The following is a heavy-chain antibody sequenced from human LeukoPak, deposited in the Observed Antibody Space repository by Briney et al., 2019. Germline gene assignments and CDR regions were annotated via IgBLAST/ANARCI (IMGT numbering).Heavy chain of an antibody. Sequence: GGSLRLSCAASGFTFSSYAMSWVRQAPGKGLGWVSAIIGSGGSTYYADSVKGRFTISRDNSKNTLYLQMNSLRAEDTAVYYCASDQGGVCSSTSCHAGFDYWGQGTLVTVSS. V-gene: IGHV3-23*01. CDR1: GFTFSSYA. J-gene: IGHJ4*02. D-gene: IGHD2-2*01. CDR2: IIGSGGST. CDR3: ASDQGGVCSSTSCHAGFDY.